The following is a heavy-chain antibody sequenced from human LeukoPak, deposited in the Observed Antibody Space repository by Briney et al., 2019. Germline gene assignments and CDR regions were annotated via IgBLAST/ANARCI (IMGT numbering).Heavy chain of an antibody. CDR1: GLTFNNYA. V-gene: IGHV3-9*01. CDR3: AKGSTGSFLTDY. Sequence: GRSLRLSCAASGLTFNNYAMHSVRQAPGKCLESVSGISGNSGSVGYGDSVKGRFTISRDNGKNYLFLQMNSLRAEDTALYYCAKGSTGSFLTDYWGQGTLVTVSS. CDR2: ISGNSGSV. J-gene: IGHJ4*02. D-gene: IGHD1-26*01.